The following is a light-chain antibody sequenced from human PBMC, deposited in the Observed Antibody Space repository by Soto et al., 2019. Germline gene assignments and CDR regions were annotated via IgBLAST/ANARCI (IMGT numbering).Light chain of an antibody. Sequence: EIVLTQSPATLSVSLGERATITCRASQSLSSFLAWYQQKPGQPPRLLIYDISNRPTGIPSWFSGSGSGTDFTFPISRPAPEDFSVYLCPQRARWPLPFGGGTKVELK. V-gene: IGKV3-11*01. CDR1: QSLSSF. CDR3: PQRARWPLP. CDR2: DIS. J-gene: IGKJ4*01.